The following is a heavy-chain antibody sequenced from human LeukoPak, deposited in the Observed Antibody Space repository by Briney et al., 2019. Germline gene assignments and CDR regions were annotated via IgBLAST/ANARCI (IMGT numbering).Heavy chain of an antibody. Sequence: ASVKVSCKASGYTFTGYYMHWVRQAPGQGLEWMGWINPNSGGTNYAQKFQGRVTMTRDTSISTAYMELSRLRSDDTAVYYCARLPNPFYSSSWYHDYWGQGTLVTVSS. D-gene: IGHD6-13*01. CDR3: ARLPNPFYSSSWYHDY. J-gene: IGHJ4*02. CDR1: GYTFTGYY. V-gene: IGHV1-2*02. CDR2: INPNSGGT.